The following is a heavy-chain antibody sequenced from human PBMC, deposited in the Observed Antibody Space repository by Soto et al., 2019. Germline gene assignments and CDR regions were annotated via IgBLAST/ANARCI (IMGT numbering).Heavy chain of an antibody. J-gene: IGHJ6*02. D-gene: IGHD5-12*01. CDR2: IIPIFGTA. CDR3: AIRGGYGYNPGERVRYYYYGMDV. CDR1: GGTFSSYA. Sequence: QVQLVQSGAEVKKPGSSVKVSCKASGGTFSSYAISWVRQAPGQGLEWMGGIIPIFGTANYAQKFQGRVTITADESTSTAYMELSSLRSEDTAVYYCAIRGGYGYNPGERVRYYYYGMDVWGQGTTVTVSS. V-gene: IGHV1-69*01.